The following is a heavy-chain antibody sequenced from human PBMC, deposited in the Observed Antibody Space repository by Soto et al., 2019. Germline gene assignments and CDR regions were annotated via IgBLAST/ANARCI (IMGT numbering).Heavy chain of an antibody. D-gene: IGHD2-15*01. CDR2: INSDGSVS. CDR1: GFTFSNYW. V-gene: IGHV3-74*02. Sequence: EVQLVESGGGLVQPGGSLRLSCAASGFTFSNYWMYWVRQAPGKGLEWVSRINSDGSVSSYADSVKGRLTISRDNVKNTLYLKMDSLRAEDTAVYYCARGECVGGTCYSLAGSFYYYMDVWGKGTTVTVFS. J-gene: IGHJ6*03. CDR3: ARGECVGGTCYSLAGSFYYYMDV.